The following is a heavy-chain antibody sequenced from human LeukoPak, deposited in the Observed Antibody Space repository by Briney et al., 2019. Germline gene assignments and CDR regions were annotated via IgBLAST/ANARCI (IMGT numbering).Heavy chain of an antibody. CDR1: GFTFSSYW. Sequence: GGSLRLSCAASGFTFSSYWMHWVRQAPGKGLAWVSVIYSGGSTYYADSVKGRFTISRDNSKNTIYLEMNSLRVEDTAVYYCAKERNLEIAVAGTIFDYWGQGTLVTVSS. V-gene: IGHV3-66*01. D-gene: IGHD6-19*01. CDR2: IYSGGST. CDR3: AKERNLEIAVAGTIFDY. J-gene: IGHJ4*02.